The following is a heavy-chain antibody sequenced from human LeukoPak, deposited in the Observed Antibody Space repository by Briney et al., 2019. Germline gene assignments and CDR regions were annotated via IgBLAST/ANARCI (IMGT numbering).Heavy chain of an antibody. Sequence: GGSLRLSCAASGFTFTSYAMSWVRQAPGKGLEWVSAISGNGGNTYYADSVKGRFTISRDNSKNTLYLQMNSLRAEDTAIYYCAKRSADYYCSGRGLNYFDYWGQGTLVTVS. CDR2: ISGNGGNT. V-gene: IGHV3-23*01. D-gene: IGHD3-10*01. CDR3: AKRSADYYCSGRGLNYFDY. J-gene: IGHJ4*02. CDR1: GFTFTSYA.